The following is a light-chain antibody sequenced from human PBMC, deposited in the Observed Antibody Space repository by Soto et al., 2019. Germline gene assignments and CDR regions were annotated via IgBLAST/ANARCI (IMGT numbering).Light chain of an antibody. Sequence: QSVLTQPASVSGSPGQSITISCTGTSSDVGGYNSVSWYQQHPGKAPKLMIYDVSNRPSGVSNRFSGSKSGNTASLTISGLQAEDEADYYCSSYTASNTLVVFGGGTKLTVL. J-gene: IGLJ2*01. CDR1: SSDVGGYNS. CDR2: DVS. CDR3: SSYTASNTLVV. V-gene: IGLV2-14*01.